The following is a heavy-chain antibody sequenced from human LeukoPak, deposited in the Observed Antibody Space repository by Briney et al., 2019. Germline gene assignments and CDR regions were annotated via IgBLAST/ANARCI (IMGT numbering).Heavy chain of an antibody. CDR2: IYYSGST. CDR1: GGSISSSSYY. V-gene: IGHV4-39*07. J-gene: IGHJ5*02. CDR3: ARDFGPAYSSSWYGIYSPNWFDP. Sequence: TSSETLSLTCTVSGGSISSSSYYWGWIRQPPGKGLEWIGSIYYSGSTYYNPSLKSRVTISVDTSKNQFSLKLSSVTAADTAVYYCARDFGPAYSSSWYGIYSPNWFDPWGQGTLVTVSS. D-gene: IGHD6-13*01.